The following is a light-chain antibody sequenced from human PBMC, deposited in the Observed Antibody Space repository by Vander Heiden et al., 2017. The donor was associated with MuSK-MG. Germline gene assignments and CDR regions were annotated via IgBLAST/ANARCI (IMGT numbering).Light chain of an antibody. CDR1: QGISSW. J-gene: IGKJ3*01. Sequence: DIQMHQSPSSLSASVGNTVTITCRASQGISSWLAWYQQKPGKAPKFLIYTLSSLQSGVPSRFTGSGSGTDFTLTITSLHPEDVATYYCKRDNGSAFTFGHGTKVDIK. V-gene: IGKV1D-16*01. CDR2: TLS. CDR3: KRDNGSAFT.